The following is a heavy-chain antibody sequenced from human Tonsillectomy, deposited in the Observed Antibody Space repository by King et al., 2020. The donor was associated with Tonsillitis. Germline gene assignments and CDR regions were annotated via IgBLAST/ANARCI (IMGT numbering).Heavy chain of an antibody. CDR3: ARGSYYYDSSGYSEGIDY. V-gene: IGHV3-74*01. D-gene: IGHD3-22*01. J-gene: IGHJ4*02. CDR2: INSDGSST. Sequence: VQLVESGGGLVQPGGSLRLSCAASGFTFSSYWMHWVRQVPGKGLVWVSRINSDGSSTSYADSVKGRITISRDNAKNTLYLQMNSLRAEDTAVYYCARGSYYYDSSGYSEGIDYWGQGTLDTVSS. CDR1: GFTFSSYW.